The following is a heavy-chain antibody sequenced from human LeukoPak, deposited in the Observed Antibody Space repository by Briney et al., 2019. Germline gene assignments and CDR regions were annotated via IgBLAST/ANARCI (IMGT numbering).Heavy chain of an antibody. CDR3: ARDPGDGLDY. Sequence: PGRSLRLSCAASGFRFSSYAMNWVRQVPGKGPEWVAVISNDGSNTYYADSVKGRFTISRDNSKNTLYLQMNSLRTDNTAVYYCARDPGDGLDYWGQGTLVTVSS. V-gene: IGHV3-30-3*01. D-gene: IGHD3-10*01. CDR1: GFRFSSYA. J-gene: IGHJ4*02. CDR2: ISNDGSNT.